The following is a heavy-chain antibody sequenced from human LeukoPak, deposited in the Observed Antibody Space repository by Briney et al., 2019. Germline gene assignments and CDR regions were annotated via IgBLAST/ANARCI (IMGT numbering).Heavy chain of an antibody. CDR2: INPNSGGT. V-gene: IGHV1-2*02. Sequence: GASVKVSCKASGYTFTGYYMHWVRQAPGQGLEWMGWINPNSGGTNYAQKFQGRVTMTRDTSISTAYMELSRLRSDDTAVYYCAREGDYYDSSGLFDYWGQGTLVTVSS. D-gene: IGHD3-22*01. J-gene: IGHJ4*02. CDR3: AREGDYYDSSGLFDY. CDR1: GYTFTGYY.